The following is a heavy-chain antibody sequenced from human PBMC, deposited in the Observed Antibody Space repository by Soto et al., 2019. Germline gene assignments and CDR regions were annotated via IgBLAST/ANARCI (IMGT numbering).Heavy chain of an antibody. J-gene: IGHJ4*02. CDR2: INPFDGSR. CDR1: GYIFTSYY. D-gene: IGHD3-10*01. V-gene: IGHV1-46*03. Sequence: ASVKVSCKASGYIFTSYYIHWVRQAPGQGLEWMGWINPFDGSRMFAQSFQGRVTMTRDTSTSTVYMEVSSLRSEDTAVYYCSRGDPGETSPFDHWGQG. CDR3: SRGDPGETSPFDH.